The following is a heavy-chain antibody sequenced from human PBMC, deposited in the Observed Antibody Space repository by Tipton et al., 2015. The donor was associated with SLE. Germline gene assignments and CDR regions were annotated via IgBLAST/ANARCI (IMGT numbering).Heavy chain of an antibody. J-gene: IGHJ2*01. V-gene: IGHV4-39*01. CDR1: GGSISSSDYY. CDR3: ARLSSSDKGLMITDWYFDR. Sequence: TLSLTCTVSGGSISSSDYYWGWIRQPPGKGLEWIGTIYYSGSTYYNPSLKSRVTLSVDTSKNQFSLKLTSVTAADAAVYYCARLSSSDKGLMITDWYFDRWGRGTLVTVSS. CDR2: IYYSGST. D-gene: IGHD3-16*01.